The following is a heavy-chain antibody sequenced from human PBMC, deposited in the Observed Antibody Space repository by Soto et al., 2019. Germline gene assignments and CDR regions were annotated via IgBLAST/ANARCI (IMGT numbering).Heavy chain of an antibody. CDR2: INHSGST. Sequence: QVQLQQWGAGLLKPSETLSLTCAVYGGSFSGYYWSWIRQPPGKGLEWIGEINHSGSTNYNPSLKSRVNLSVGPSQNQVSLKLSSVTVADTAVYYCARGQSSLLLDCWGQGILVTVSS. J-gene: IGHJ4*02. CDR1: GGSFSGYY. V-gene: IGHV4-34*01. D-gene: IGHD2-8*02. CDR3: ARGQSSLLLDC.